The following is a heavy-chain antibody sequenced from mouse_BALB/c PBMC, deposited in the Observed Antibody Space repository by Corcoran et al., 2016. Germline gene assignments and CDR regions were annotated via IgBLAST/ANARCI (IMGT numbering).Heavy chain of an antibody. V-gene: IGHV9-3-1*01. CDR1: GYTFTNYG. CDR3: ARYGNYAMDY. Sequence: QIQLVQSGPELKKPGETVKISCKASGYTFTNYGMNWVKQAPGKGLKWMGWINTYTGEPTYADDFTGRFAFSLETSASTAYLQINNLKNEDTATYFCARYGNYAMDYWGQGTSVTVSS. CDR2: INTYTGEP. J-gene: IGHJ4*01. D-gene: IGHD2-1*01.